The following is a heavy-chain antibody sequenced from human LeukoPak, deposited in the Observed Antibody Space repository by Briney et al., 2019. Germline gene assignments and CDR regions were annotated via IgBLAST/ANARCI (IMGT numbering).Heavy chain of an antibody. J-gene: IGHJ4*02. CDR1: GYTFTGYY. Sequence: GASVKVSCKASGYTFTGYYMHWVRQAPGQGLEWMGCINPNSGGTNYAQKFQGRVTMTRDTSISTAYMELSRLRSDDTAVYYCARSKITMIVVVIFDYWGQGTLVTVSS. CDR2: INPNSGGT. D-gene: IGHD3-22*01. V-gene: IGHV1-2*02. CDR3: ARSKITMIVVVIFDY.